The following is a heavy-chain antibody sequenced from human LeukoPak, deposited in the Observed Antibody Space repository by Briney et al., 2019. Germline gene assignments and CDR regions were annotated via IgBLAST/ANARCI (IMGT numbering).Heavy chain of an antibody. CDR1: GGSISSYY. V-gene: IGHV4-59*01. CDR3: ASNRPHTSGWYDP. CDR2: IYHGGST. J-gene: IGHJ5*02. Sequence: SETLSLTCTVSGGSISSYYWSWIRQPPGKGLEWIGYIYHGGSTTYNPSLKSRVTISVDTSKNQFSLKMSSVTAADTAVYYCASNRPHTSGWYDPWGQGTLVTVSS. D-gene: IGHD6-19*01.